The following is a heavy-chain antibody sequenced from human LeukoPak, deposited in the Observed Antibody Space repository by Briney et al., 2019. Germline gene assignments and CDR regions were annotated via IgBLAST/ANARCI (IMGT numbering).Heavy chain of an antibody. CDR1: GGSISSYY. CDR3: ARRKYYGRGYTLDV. CDR2: IYHSGST. J-gene: IGHJ6*02. D-gene: IGHD3-10*02. Sequence: PSETLSLTCSVSGGSISSYYWSWIRQPPGEGLEWIGYIYHSGSTNYNPSLKSRVTISVDTSKNQFSLKLSSVTAADTAVYYCARRKYYGRGYTLDVWGQGTPVTVSS. V-gene: IGHV4-59*08.